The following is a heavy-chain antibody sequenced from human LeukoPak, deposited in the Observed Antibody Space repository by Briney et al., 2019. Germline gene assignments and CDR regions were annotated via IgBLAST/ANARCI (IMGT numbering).Heavy chain of an antibody. CDR2: INHSGST. CDR1: GGSLSGNY. D-gene: IGHD2-2*01. CDR3: ARGRRYCSSTSCYPPNWLDP. J-gene: IGHJ5*02. V-gene: IGHV4-34*01. Sequence: PSETLSLTCAVNGGSLSGNYCSWIRQPPGKGLEWIGEINHSGSTNYNPSLKSRVTISVDTSKNQFSLKLSSVTAADTAVYYCARGRRYCSSTSCYPPNWLDPWGQGTLVTVSS.